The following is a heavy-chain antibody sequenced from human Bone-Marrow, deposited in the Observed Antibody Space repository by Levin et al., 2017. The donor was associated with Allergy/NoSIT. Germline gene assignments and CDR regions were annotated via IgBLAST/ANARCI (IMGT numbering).Heavy chain of an antibody. CDR1: GGHFSGYF. Sequence: SETLSLTCAVRGGHFSGYFWSWIRQTPGKELEWIGEINHRGSANYNPSLRSRATISVDTSSNQFSLKLNSVTAADTSVYFCARREPTMMTYEGPRGAFDFWGQGTLVSVSS. V-gene: IGHV4-34*01. CDR3: ARREPTMMTYEGPRGAFDF. D-gene: IGHD3-16*01. CDR2: INHRGSA. J-gene: IGHJ4*02.